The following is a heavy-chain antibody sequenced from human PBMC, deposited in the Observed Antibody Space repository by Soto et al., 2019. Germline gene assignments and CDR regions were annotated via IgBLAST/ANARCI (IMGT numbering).Heavy chain of an antibody. CDR1: GGSISSSNW. V-gene: IGHV4-4*02. CDR2: IYHSGST. Sequence: SETLSLTCAVSGGSISSSNWWSWVRQPPGKGLEWIGEIYHSGSTNYNPSLKSRVTISVDKSKNQFSLKLSSVTAADTAVYFCARHRMRDWPVFTPPASFDSWGQGLLVTVSS. D-gene: IGHD3-9*01. CDR3: ARHRMRDWPVFTPPASFDS. J-gene: IGHJ4*02.